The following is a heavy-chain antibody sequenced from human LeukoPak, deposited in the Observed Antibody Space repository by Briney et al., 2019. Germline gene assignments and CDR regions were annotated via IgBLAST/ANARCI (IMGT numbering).Heavy chain of an antibody. J-gene: IGHJ4*02. CDR1: GFTFSNAW. CDR3: TVRGETTVTTVDY. CDR2: IKSKTDGGTT. Sequence: GGSLRLSCAASGFTFSNAWMSWVRQAPGKGLEWVGRIKSKTDGGTTDYAAPVKGRSTISRDDSKNTLYLQMNSLKTEDTAVYYCTVRGETTVTTVDYWGQGTLVTVSS. D-gene: IGHD4-17*01. V-gene: IGHV3-15*01.